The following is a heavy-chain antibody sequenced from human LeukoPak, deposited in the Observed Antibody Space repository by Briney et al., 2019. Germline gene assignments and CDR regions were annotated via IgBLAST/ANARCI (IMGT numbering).Heavy chain of an antibody. Sequence: QPGGSLRLSCAASGFTFSSYWMHWVRQAPGKGLVWVSRINSDESRTTYADSVKGRFTISRDNAKNTLYLQMNSLRAEDTAVYYCARVPHCSGDSCYSWFDPWGQGTLVTVSS. CDR1: GFTFSSYW. D-gene: IGHD2-15*01. CDR2: INSDESRT. V-gene: IGHV3-74*01. J-gene: IGHJ5*02. CDR3: ARVPHCSGDSCYSWFDP.